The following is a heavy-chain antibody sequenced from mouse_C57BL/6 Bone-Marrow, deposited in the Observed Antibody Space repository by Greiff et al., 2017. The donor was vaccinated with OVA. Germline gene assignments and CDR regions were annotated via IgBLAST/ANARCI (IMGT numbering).Heavy chain of an antibody. V-gene: IGHV1-7*01. CDR2: INPSSGYT. CDR3: TSYYYGSSYDY. Sequence: QVQLQQSGAELAKPGASVKLSCKASGYTFTSYWMHWVKQRPGQGLEWIGYINPSSGYTMYNQKFKDKATLTADKSSSTAYMQMSSLTYEDAAVYYCTSYYYGSSYDYWGKGTTLTVSS. D-gene: IGHD1-1*01. CDR1: GYTFTSYW. J-gene: IGHJ2*01.